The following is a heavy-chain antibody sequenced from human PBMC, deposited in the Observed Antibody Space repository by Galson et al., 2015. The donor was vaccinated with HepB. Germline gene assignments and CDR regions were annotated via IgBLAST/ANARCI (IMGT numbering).Heavy chain of an antibody. Sequence: SLRLSCAVSRFTFSRYWMSWVRQAPGKGLEWVANIDQDESEKYYVGSVKGRFTISRDNAKNSLYLQMDSLRAEDTATYYCARGDENSGDYWGQGTLVIVSS. CDR3: ARGDENSGDY. CDR2: IDQDESEK. D-gene: IGHD6-25*01. J-gene: IGHJ4*02. CDR1: RFTFSRYW. V-gene: IGHV3-7*03.